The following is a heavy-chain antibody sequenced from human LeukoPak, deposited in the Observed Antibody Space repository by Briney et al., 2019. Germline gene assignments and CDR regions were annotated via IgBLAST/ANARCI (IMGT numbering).Heavy chain of an antibody. CDR2: ISWNSGSI. Sequence: GRSLRLSCAASGFTFDDYAMHWVRQAPGKGLEWVSGISWNSGSIGYADSVKGRFTISRDNAKNSLYLQMNSLRAEDTALYYCAKDRSRPNYGDHAGGFDYWGQGTLVTVSS. CDR3: AKDRSRPNYGDHAGGFDY. J-gene: IGHJ4*02. V-gene: IGHV3-9*01. CDR1: GFTFDDYA. D-gene: IGHD4-17*01.